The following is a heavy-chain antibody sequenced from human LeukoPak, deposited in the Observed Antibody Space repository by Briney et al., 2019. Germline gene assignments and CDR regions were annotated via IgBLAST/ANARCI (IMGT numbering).Heavy chain of an antibody. CDR1: GFTFSSYA. V-gene: IGHV3-23*01. Sequence: GGSLRLSCAASGFTFSSYAMSWVRQAPGKGLEWVAAISGSGGSTYYADSVKGRFTVSRDNSKNSLFLQMNSLRGADTAVSYCATILRGNTSDKFWGQGTLVTVSS. J-gene: IGHJ4*02. D-gene: IGHD5-18*01. CDR2: ISGSGGST. CDR3: ATILRGNTSDKF.